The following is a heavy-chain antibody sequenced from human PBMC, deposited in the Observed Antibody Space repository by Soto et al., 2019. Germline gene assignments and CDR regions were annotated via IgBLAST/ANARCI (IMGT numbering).Heavy chain of an antibody. D-gene: IGHD6-6*01. Sequence: QVQLVQSGAEVKKPGSSVKVSCKASGGTFSSYAISWVRQAPGQGLEWMGGIIPIFGTANYAQKFQGRVTINADESTSTAYMELSSLRSEDTAVYYCARDFTLQDSSSSRMGYWGQGTLVTVSS. V-gene: IGHV1-69*01. J-gene: IGHJ4*02. CDR2: IIPIFGTA. CDR1: GGTFSSYA. CDR3: ARDFTLQDSSSSRMGY.